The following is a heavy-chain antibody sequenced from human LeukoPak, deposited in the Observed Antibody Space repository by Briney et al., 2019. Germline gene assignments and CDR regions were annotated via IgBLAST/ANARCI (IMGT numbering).Heavy chain of an antibody. CDR1: DGSLISSNW. V-gene: IGHV4-4*02. CDR3: ARVLRDLGWFDP. CDR2: IYKSGST. D-gene: IGHD4-17*01. Sequence: PSGTLSLTCAVSDGSLISSNWQGRVRQSPGKGVEWIGEIYKSGSTNYNPALKSRVTISVDKTKNQFSLMLSSVTAADAAVYYCARVLRDLGWFDPWGQGTLVTVSS. J-gene: IGHJ5*02.